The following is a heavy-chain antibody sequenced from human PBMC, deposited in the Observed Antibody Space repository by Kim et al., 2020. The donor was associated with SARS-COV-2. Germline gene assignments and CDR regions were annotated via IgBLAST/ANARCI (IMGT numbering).Heavy chain of an antibody. CDR2: IIPILGIA. J-gene: IGHJ5*02. V-gene: IGHV1-69*04. CDR1: GGTFSSYA. CDR3: ASDRDAIYNWNDEGDWFDP. D-gene: IGHD1-1*01. Sequence: SVTVSCKASGGTFSSYAISWVRQAPGQGLEWMGRIIPILGIANYAQKFQGRVTITADKSTSTAYMELSSLRSEDTAVYYCASDRDAIYNWNDEGDWFDPWGQGTLVTVSS.